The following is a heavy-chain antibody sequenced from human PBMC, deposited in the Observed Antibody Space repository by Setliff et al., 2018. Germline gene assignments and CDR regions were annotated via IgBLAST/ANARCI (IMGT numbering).Heavy chain of an antibody. Sequence: ASVKVSCKASGYTFTKYGITWVRQAPGQGLEWMGWINPNSAGTNYAQKFQGRVTMAWDASITTAYLDLSRLTSDDTASYYCAGVDVLTASPFWGLGTRVTVSS. CDR2: INPNSAGT. CDR1: GYTFTKYG. J-gene: IGHJ4*02. V-gene: IGHV1-2*02. CDR3: AGVDVLTASPF. D-gene: IGHD3-9*01.